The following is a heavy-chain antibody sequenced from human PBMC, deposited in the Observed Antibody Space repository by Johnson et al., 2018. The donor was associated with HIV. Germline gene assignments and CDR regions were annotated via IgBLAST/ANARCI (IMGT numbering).Heavy chain of an antibody. J-gene: IGHJ3*02. D-gene: IGHD3-10*01. CDR3: ARARRVRGVIIPDAFDI. V-gene: IGHV3-74*01. Sequence: VQLVESGGGLVQPGGSLRLSCAASGFTFSSYWMHWVRQAPGKGLVWVSRINSDGSSTSYADSVKGRFTISRDNAKNTLYLQMNSLRAEDTAVYYCARARRVRGVIIPDAFDIWGHGTMVTVSS. CDR1: GFTFSSYW. CDR2: INSDGSST.